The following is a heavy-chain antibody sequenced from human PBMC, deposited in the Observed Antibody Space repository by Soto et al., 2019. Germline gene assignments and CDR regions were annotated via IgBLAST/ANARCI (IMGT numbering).Heavy chain of an antibody. J-gene: IGHJ6*02. CDR2: ISSSSSYI. Sequence: EVQLVESGGGLVKPGGSLRLSCAASGFTFSSYSMNWVRQAPGKGLEWVSSISSSSSYIYYADSVKGRFTISRDNAKTSLYLQITSLRAEDTAVYYCARGRGAAGTDSVQYYGMDVWGQGTTVTVSS. CDR1: GFTFSSYS. V-gene: IGHV3-21*01. CDR3: ARGRGAAGTDSVQYYGMDV. D-gene: IGHD6-13*01.